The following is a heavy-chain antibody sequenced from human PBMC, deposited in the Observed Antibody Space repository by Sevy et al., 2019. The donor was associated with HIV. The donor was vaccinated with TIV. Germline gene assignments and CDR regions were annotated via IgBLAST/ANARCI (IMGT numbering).Heavy chain of an antibody. CDR1: GFTFSSYS. V-gene: IGHV3-48*01. CDR3: ARDRISGTTRYYGMDV. J-gene: IGHJ6*02. D-gene: IGHD1-7*01. Sequence: GGSLRLSCAASGFTFSSYSMNWVRQAPGKGLEWVSYISSSSSTIYYADSVKGRFTISRDNAKNSLYLQMNSLRAEDTAVYYCARDRISGTTRYYGMDVWGQGTTVTVSS. CDR2: ISSSSSTI.